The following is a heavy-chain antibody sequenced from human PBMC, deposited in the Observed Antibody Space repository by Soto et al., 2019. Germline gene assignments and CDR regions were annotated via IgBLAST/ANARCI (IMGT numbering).Heavy chain of an antibody. CDR1: GFALNNYG. CDR2: ISKSDYT. CDR3: AREDSIIIPAVSDF. Sequence: GGSWGPSCTVSGFALNNYGITGVRKVREEVQEWVSSISKSDYTYYADSVKGRFTISRDNAKSSLSLQMNTLRAEDTAVYYCAREDSIIIPAVSDFWGQGTLVTVSS. D-gene: IGHD2-2*01. J-gene: IGHJ4*02. V-gene: IGHV3-21*06.